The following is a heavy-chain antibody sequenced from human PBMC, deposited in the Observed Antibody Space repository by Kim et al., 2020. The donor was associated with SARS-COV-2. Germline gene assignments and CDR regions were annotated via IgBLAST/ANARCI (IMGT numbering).Heavy chain of an antibody. CDR1: GGSFSGYY. CDR2: INHSGST. CDR3: ASSSRSTRNFDY. J-gene: IGHJ4*02. Sequence: SETLSLTCAVYGGSFSGYYWSWIRQPPGKGLEWIGEINHSGSTNYNPSLKSRVTISVDTSKNQFSLKLSSVTAADTAVYYCASSSRSTRNFDYWGQGTLV. D-gene: IGHD2-2*01. V-gene: IGHV4-34*01.